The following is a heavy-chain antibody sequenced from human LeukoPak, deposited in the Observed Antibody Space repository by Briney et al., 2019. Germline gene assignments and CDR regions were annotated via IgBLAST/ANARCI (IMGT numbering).Heavy chain of an antibody. Sequence: SETLSLTCTVSGGSISSYYWSWIRQPPGKGLEWIGYIYYSGSTNYNPSLKSRVTISVDTSKNQFSLKLSSVTPADTAVYYCARATGYEIDVFDIWGKGPMPPVLS. CDR2: IYYSGST. CDR3: ARATGYEIDVFDI. V-gene: IGHV4-59*01. CDR1: GGSISSYY. J-gene: IGHJ3*02. D-gene: IGHD5-12*01.